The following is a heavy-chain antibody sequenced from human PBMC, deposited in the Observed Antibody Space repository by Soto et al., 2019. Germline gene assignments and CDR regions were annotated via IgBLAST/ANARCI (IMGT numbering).Heavy chain of an antibody. Sequence: GGSLRLSCAASGFTFSSYAMSWVRQAPGKGLEWVSAISGSGGGTYYADSVKGRFTISRDNSKNTLYLQMNSLRAEDTAVYYCAQDRHYYYGMDVWGQGTTVTVSS. CDR1: GFTFSSYA. J-gene: IGHJ6*02. V-gene: IGHV3-23*01. CDR2: ISGSGGGT. CDR3: AQDRHYYYGMDV.